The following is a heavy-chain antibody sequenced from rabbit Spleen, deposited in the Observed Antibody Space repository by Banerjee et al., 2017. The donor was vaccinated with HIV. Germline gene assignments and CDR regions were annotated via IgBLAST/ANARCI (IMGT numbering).Heavy chain of an antibody. CDR2: INAATAKP. D-gene: IGHD1-1*01. V-gene: IGHV1S45*01. Sequence: QEQLVESGGGLVQPEGSLTLTCKASGFSFSDRDVMCWVRQAPGKGLEWIACINAATAKPVYATWAKGRFTISRTSSTTVTLRMTSLTAADTATYFCVREVYHILGLWGPGTLVTVS. CDR1: GFSFSDRDV. CDR3: VREVYHILGL. J-gene: IGHJ4*01.